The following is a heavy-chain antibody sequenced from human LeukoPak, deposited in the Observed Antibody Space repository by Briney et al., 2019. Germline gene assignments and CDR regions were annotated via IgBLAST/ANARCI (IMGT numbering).Heavy chain of an antibody. CDR1: GFTFSSYW. D-gene: IGHD3-22*01. V-gene: IGHV3-7*01. J-gene: IGHJ4*02. Sequence: TGGSLRLSCAASGFTFSSYWMSWVRQAPGKGLDWVANIKQDGSEKYYVDSVKGRFTISRDNAKNSLYLQMNSLRAEDTAVYYCARADSSGYYPEKPTDYWGQGTLVTVSS. CDR3: ARADSSGYYPEKPTDY. CDR2: IKQDGSEK.